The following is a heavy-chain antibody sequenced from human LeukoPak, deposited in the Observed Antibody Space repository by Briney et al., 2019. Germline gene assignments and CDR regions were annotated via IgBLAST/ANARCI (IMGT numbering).Heavy chain of an antibody. CDR2: IYYNWST. CDR1: RRRSVRSSGSY. Sequence: SETLSLPCIVSRRRSVRSSGSYWRWTRQRPGKGLEWIGSIYYNWSTYYNPSLKSRVTISVDTSKNQVSLSLSSVTAADTAVFYCARRLVYDDSSGPRRGFDSWGQGTLVTVSS. CDR3: ARRLVYDDSSGPRRGFDS. V-gene: IGHV4-39*01. D-gene: IGHD3-22*01. J-gene: IGHJ5*01.